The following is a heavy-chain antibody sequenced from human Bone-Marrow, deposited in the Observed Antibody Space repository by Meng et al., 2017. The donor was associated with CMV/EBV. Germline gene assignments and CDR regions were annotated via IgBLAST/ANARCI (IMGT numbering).Heavy chain of an antibody. J-gene: IGHJ6*02. Sequence: SVKVSCKASGGTFSSYAISWVRQAPGQGLEWMGGIIPILGIANYAQRFQGRVTITADKSTSTAYMELNSLRAEDTAVYYCARDLFSVGYYYYGMDVWGQGTTVTVSS. CDR2: IIPILGIA. D-gene: IGHD2-15*01. CDR1: GGTFSSYA. CDR3: ARDLFSVGYYYYGMDV. V-gene: IGHV1-69*10.